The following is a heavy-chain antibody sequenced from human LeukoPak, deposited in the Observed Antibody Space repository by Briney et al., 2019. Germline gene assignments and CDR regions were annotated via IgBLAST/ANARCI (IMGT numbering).Heavy chain of an antibody. CDR1: GYSISSGYY. Sequence: SETLSLTCTVSGYSISSGYYWGWIRQPPGKGLEWIGSIYHSGSTYYNPSLKGRVTISVDTSKNQFSLKLSSVTAADTAVYYCARGRRRPDPRRYYDYVWGSYRYTGLDYWGQGTLVTVSS. CDR3: ARGRRRPDPRRYYDYVWGSYRYTGLDY. J-gene: IGHJ4*02. V-gene: IGHV4-38-2*02. D-gene: IGHD3-16*02. CDR2: IYHSGST.